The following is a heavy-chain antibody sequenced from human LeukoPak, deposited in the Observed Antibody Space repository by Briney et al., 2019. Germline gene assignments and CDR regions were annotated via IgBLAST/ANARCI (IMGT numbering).Heavy chain of an antibody. CDR2: IIPIFGTA. CDR3: ARDGGIVGATGGPPAFDY. D-gene: IGHD1-26*01. J-gene: IGHJ4*02. V-gene: IGHV1-69*13. Sequence: SVKVSCKASGGTFSSYAISWVRQAPGQGLEWMGGIIPIFGTANYAQKFQGRVTITADESTSTAYMELSSLGSEDTAVYYCARDGGIVGATGGPPAFDYWGQGTLVTVSS. CDR1: GGTFSSYA.